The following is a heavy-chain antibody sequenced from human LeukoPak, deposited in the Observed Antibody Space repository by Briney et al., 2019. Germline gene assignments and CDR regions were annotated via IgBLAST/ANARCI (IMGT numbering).Heavy chain of an antibody. CDR3: GCMLVSH. D-gene: IGHD2-8*01. J-gene: IGHJ4*02. Sequence: GGSLRPSCAASGFTLSTYWMHWVRQAPGKGLVWVSRINPDGSTISYADSVKGRFTISRDNAKNTLYLQMNSLRAEDTAVYYCGCMLVSHWGQGALVTVSS. CDR2: INPDGSTI. CDR1: GFTLSTYW. V-gene: IGHV3-74*01.